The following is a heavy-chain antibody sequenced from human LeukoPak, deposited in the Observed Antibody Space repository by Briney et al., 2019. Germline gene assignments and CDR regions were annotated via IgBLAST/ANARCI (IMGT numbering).Heavy chain of an antibody. CDR3: AKDLASEAH. V-gene: IGHV3-23*01. D-gene: IGHD3-16*01. Sequence: PGGSLRLSCAASGFTLRTYAMTWVRQAPGRGPEWVSSISPSGGSIYYADSVKGRFTISRDNSKNTLYLQMNSLRAEDTALYYCAKDLASEAHWGQGTLVTVSS. CDR2: ISPSGGSI. CDR1: GFTLRTYA. J-gene: IGHJ4*02.